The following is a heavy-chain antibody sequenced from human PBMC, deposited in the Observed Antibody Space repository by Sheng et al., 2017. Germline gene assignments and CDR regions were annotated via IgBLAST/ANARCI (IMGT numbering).Heavy chain of an antibody. Sequence: QVQLVQSGAEVKKPGSSVKVSCKASGGTFSSYAISWVRQAPGQGLEWMGGIIPIFGTANYAQKFQGRVTITADESTSTAYMELSSLRSEDTAVYYCARDHSGVADQPYYYYGMDVWGQGTTVTVSS. J-gene: IGHJ6*02. CDR3: ARDHSGVADQPYYYYGMDV. V-gene: IGHV1-69*01. CDR2: IIPIFGTA. CDR1: GGTFSSYA. D-gene: IGHD3-3*01.